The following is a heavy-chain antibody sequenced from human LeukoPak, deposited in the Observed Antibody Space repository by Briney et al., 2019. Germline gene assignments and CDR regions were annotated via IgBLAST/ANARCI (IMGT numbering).Heavy chain of an antibody. CDR3: AKDGYCSGGSCSLGWFDP. CDR1: GGTFSSYA. Sequence: SVNVSCTASGGTFSSYAISWVRQAPGQGLEWMGRIIPIFGIANYAQKFQGRVTITADKSTSTAYMELSSLRSEDTAVYYCAKDGYCSGGSCSLGWFDPWGQGTLVTVSS. J-gene: IGHJ5*02. CDR2: IIPIFGIA. V-gene: IGHV1-69*04. D-gene: IGHD2-15*01.